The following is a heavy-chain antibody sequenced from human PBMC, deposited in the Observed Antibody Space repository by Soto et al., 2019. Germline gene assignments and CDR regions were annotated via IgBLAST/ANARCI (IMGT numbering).Heavy chain of an antibody. CDR3: ARQLSGSWYNWFDP. V-gene: IGHV3-53*01. CDR1: GFSVTANS. J-gene: IGHJ5*02. Sequence: EMQLVESGGGLIQPGGSLRLSCAASGFSVTANSMSWVRQAPGKGLEWVSVMHSDVTTYYADSAKGRFIISRDNSKNTLYLQMSNLRGEDTARYFCARQLSGSWYNWFDPWGQGTLVTVSS. D-gene: IGHD6-13*01. CDR2: MHSDVTT.